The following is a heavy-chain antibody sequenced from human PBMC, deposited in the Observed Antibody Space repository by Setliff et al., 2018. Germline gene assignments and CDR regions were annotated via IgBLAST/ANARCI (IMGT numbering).Heavy chain of an antibody. CDR1: GFTFSDHH. CDR2: IKSKTDGGTT. J-gene: IGHJ2*01. V-gene: IGHV3-15*01. D-gene: IGHD3-10*01. CDR3: TTDKEEMVFDL. Sequence: PGGSLRLSCATSGFTFSDHHMDWVRQAPGKGLEWVGRIKSKTDGGTTDYAAPVKGRFTISRDDSKNTLYLQMNSLKTEDTAVYYCTTDKEEMVFDLWGRGTLVTVSS.